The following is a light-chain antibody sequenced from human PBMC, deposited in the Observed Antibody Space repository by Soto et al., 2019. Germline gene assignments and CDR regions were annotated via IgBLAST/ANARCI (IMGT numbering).Light chain of an antibody. J-gene: IGKJ1*01. V-gene: IGKV1-39*01. CDR1: QSITNF. Sequence: DFHMTQSPSSLSAFVGDRVTLTCRARQSITNFLNWYQQVPGKAPKLLIFGASSLQSGVPSRFSGRGSGTDFTLTITSLRPEDVATYYCQQSYGTPGTFGQGTRVESK. CDR2: GAS. CDR3: QQSYGTPGT.